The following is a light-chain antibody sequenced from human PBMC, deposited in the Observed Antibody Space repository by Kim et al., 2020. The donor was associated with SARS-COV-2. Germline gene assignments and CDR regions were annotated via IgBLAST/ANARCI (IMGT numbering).Light chain of an antibody. CDR1: QSISTY. CDR3: QQSHTTPLLT. Sequence: DIQMTQSPSSLAASVGDRVTIACRASQSISTYLNWYQQKPGKAPKLLIYAASTLQSGVPSRFSGSGSGTDFTLTISSLQPEHFATYYCQQSHTTPLLTFGGGTKVDIK. J-gene: IGKJ4*01. CDR2: AAS. V-gene: IGKV1-39*01.